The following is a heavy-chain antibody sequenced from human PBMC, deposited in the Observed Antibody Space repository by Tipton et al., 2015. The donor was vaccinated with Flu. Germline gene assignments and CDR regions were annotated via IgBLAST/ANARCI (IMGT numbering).Heavy chain of an antibody. V-gene: IGHV3-53*01. CDR2: IYSGGST. Sequence: SLRLSCAASGFTVSSNYMSWVRQAPGKGLEWVSVIYSGGSTYYADSVKGRFTIPRDNSKNTLYLQMNSLRAGDTAVYYCASGEKTVTTRYYYYGMDVWGQGTTVTVSS. D-gene: IGHD4-17*01. CDR1: GFTVSSNY. CDR3: ASGEKTVTTRYYYYGMDV. J-gene: IGHJ6*02.